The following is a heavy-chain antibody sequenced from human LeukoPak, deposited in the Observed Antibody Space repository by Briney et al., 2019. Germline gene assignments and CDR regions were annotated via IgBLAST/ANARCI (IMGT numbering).Heavy chain of an antibody. CDR2: INHSGST. J-gene: IGHJ4*02. CDR1: GGSFSGDY. Sequence: SETLSLTCAVYGGSFSGDYWSWIRQPPGKGLEWIGEINHSGSTNYNPSLKSRVTISVDTSKNQFSLKLSSVTAADTAVYYCARDSYDSSGFFDYWGQGTLVTVSS. D-gene: IGHD3-22*01. V-gene: IGHV4-34*01. CDR3: ARDSYDSSGFFDY.